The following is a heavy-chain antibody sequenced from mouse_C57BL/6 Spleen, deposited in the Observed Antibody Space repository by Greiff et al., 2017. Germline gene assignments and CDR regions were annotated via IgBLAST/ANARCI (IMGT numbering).Heavy chain of an antibody. V-gene: IGHV5-4*01. CDR2: ISDGGSYT. CDR1: GFTFSSYA. CDR3: AREGWLRGAMDY. D-gene: IGHD2-2*01. Sequence: EVQVVESGGGLVKPGGSLKLSCAASGFTFSSYAMSWVRQTPEKRLEWVATISDGGSYTYYPDNVKGRFTISRDNAKNNLYLQMSHLKSEDTAMYYCAREGWLRGAMDYWGQGTSVTVSS. J-gene: IGHJ4*01.